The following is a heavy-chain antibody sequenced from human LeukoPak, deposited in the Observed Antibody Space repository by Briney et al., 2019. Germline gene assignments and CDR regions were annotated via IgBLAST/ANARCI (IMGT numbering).Heavy chain of an antibody. V-gene: IGHV5-51*01. CDR2: IYTSDSDT. D-gene: IGHD6-19*01. Sequence: GGSLQISCKGSGCSFTSYWIGWGRQMPGKGLEWRGIIYTSDSDTKYSPSFQGQVTISADKAISTAYLQWSNLKASDTAMYYCARHRPHTDSNSVADYYFDYWGQGTLVTVSS. CDR3: ARHRPHTDSNSVADYYFDY. J-gene: IGHJ4*02. CDR1: GCSFTSYW.